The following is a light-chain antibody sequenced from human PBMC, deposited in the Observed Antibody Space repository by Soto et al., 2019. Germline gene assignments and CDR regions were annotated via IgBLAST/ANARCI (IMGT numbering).Light chain of an antibody. CDR3: SSYTSSSSVI. J-gene: IGLJ2*01. CDR1: SSDVGGYKY. V-gene: IGLV2-14*01. Sequence: QSALTQPASVSESPGQSITISCTGTSSDVGGYKYVSWYQQHPGKAPKLMIYEVNNRPSGVSNRFSGSKSGNTASLTISGLQAEDEADYYCSSYTSSSSVIFGGGTQLTVL. CDR2: EVN.